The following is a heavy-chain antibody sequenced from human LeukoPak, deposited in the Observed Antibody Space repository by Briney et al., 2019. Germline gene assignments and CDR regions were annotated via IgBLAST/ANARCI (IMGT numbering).Heavy chain of an antibody. CDR3: ASYYYDSSGYSYYFDY. V-gene: IGHV4-59*01. J-gene: IGHJ4*02. CDR1: GGSISSYY. D-gene: IGHD3-22*01. Sequence: PSETLSLTCTVSGGSISSYYWSWIRQPRGKGLEWIGYIYYSGSTNYNPSLKSRVTISVDTSKNQFSLKLSSVTAADTAVYYCASYYYDSSGYSYYFDYWGQGTLVTVPS. CDR2: IYYSGST.